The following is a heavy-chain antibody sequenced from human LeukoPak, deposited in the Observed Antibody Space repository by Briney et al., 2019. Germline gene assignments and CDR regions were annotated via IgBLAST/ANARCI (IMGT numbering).Heavy chain of an antibody. D-gene: IGHD4-23*01. J-gene: IGHJ6*03. CDR3: ARAVVTALAYYYYYMDV. CDR2: INWDGGST. V-gene: IGHV3-20*03. CDR1: GFTFAYYG. Sequence: GGSLLLSSAASGFTFAYYGMSCGRQAPGEGLEWGSGINWDGGSTGYADSVKGRFTISTDNAKNSLYLQMNRLRAEDTALYYCARAVVTALAYYYYYMDVWGKGTTVTVSS.